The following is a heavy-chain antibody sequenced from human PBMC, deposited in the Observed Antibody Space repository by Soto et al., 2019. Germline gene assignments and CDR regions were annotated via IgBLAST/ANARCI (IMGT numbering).Heavy chain of an antibody. D-gene: IGHD2-2*01. CDR2: ISGSGGST. Sequence: GGSLRLSCAASGFTFSSYAMSWVRQAPGKGLEWVSAISGSGGSTYYADSVKGRFTISRDNSKNTLYLQMNSLRAEDTAVYYCAKNQDIVVVPFSFDPWGQGTLVTVSS. J-gene: IGHJ5*02. V-gene: IGHV3-23*01. CDR1: GFTFSSYA. CDR3: AKNQDIVVVPFSFDP.